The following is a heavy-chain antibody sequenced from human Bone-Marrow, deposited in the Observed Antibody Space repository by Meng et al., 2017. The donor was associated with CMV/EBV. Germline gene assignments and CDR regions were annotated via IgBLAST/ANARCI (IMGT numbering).Heavy chain of an antibody. D-gene: IGHD2-2*01. CDR1: GYTFTSYG. CDR3: ARERYLVPAASPDYYYYGMDV. J-gene: IGHJ6*02. Sequence: ASVKVSCKASGYTFTSYGISWVRQAPGQGLEWMGWINPETSDANYAQKFQGRVTMARDTFITTAYMEVSRLRSDDTAVYYCARERYLVPAASPDYYYYGMDVWGQGTTVTVSS. CDR2: INPETSDA. V-gene: IGHV1-2*02.